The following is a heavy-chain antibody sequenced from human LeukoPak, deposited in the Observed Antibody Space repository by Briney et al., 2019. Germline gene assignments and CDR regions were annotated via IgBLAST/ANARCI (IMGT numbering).Heavy chain of an antibody. V-gene: IGHV4-59*12. CDR1: GGSISSYY. CDR2: IYYSGST. Sequence: PSETLSLTCTVSGGSISSYYWSWIRQPPGKGLEWIGYIYYSGSTNYNPSLKSRVTISVDTSKNQFSLKLSSVTAADTAVYYCARVVPAAKVGPDNWFDPWGQGTLVTVSS. CDR3: ARVVPAAKVGPDNWFDP. J-gene: IGHJ5*02. D-gene: IGHD2-2*01.